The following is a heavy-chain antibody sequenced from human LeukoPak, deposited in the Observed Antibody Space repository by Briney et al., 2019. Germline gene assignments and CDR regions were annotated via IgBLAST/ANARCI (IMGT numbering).Heavy chain of an antibody. CDR3: AKDLPLDIVVVTAIPETSDY. V-gene: IGHV3-23*01. D-gene: IGHD2-21*02. CDR2: ISGSGGST. Sequence: QSGGSLRLSCAATGFTFSSYAMSWVRQAPGKGLEWVSAISGSGGSTYYADSVKGRFTISRDNSKNTLYLQMNSLRAEDTAVYYCAKDLPLDIVVVTAIPETSDYWGQGTLVTVSS. CDR1: GFTFSSYA. J-gene: IGHJ4*02.